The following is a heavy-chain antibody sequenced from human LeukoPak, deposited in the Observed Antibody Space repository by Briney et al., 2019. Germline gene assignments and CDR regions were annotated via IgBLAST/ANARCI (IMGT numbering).Heavy chain of an antibody. J-gene: IGHJ4*02. CDR3: AKDQVHGIVTY. CDR1: GFTFSSYA. CDR2: ISGSGGST. D-gene: IGHD1-1*01. V-gene: IGHV3-23*01. Sequence: GGSLRLSCAASGFTFSSYAMSWVRQAPGKGLEWVSAISGSGGSTYYADSVKGRFTISRDNSKNTLYLQMNSLRVEDTAVYYCAKDQVHGIVTYWGQGTLVTVSS.